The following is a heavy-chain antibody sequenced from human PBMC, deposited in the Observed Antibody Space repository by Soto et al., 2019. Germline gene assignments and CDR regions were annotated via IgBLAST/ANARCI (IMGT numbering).Heavy chain of an antibody. Sequence: ASVKVSWKASGYTFTSYGISWVRQAPGQGLEWMGWISAYNGNTNYAQKLQGRVTMTTDTSTSTAYMELRSLRSDDTAVYYCARDSSGWYSVAFAYWGQGTLVTVSS. D-gene: IGHD6-19*01. V-gene: IGHV1-18*01. CDR1: GYTFTSYG. J-gene: IGHJ4*02. CDR3: ARDSSGWYSVAFAY. CDR2: ISAYNGNT.